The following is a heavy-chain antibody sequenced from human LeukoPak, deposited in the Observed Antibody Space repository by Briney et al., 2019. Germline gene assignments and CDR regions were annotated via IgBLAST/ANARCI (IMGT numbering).Heavy chain of an antibody. V-gene: IGHV3-11*01. Sequence: GGSLRHSCVASGFTFSDYYMSWICQAPGKGLEWISYIGGSGTTIYYADSVKGRFTISRDNAKNSLYLQMNSLRAEDTAVYYCARRCRAYSGWYGVDYWGQGTLVSVSS. CDR3: ARRCRAYSGWYGVDY. D-gene: IGHD6-19*01. CDR1: GFTFSDYY. J-gene: IGHJ4*02. CDR2: IGGSGTTI.